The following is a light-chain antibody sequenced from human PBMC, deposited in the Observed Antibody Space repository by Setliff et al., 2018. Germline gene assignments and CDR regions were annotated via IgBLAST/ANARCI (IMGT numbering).Light chain of an antibody. CDR1: SSDIGDSNY. CDR2: EVT. Sequence: QSVLAQPASVSGSPGQSITISCTGASSDIGDSNYVSWYQQHPGKAPKLLIYEVTKRPSGVPDRFSGSKSGNTASLTVSGLQADDEADYFCCSYAASYNPYVFGSGTKGTVL. V-gene: IGLV2-8*01. CDR3: CSYAASYNPYV. J-gene: IGLJ1*01.